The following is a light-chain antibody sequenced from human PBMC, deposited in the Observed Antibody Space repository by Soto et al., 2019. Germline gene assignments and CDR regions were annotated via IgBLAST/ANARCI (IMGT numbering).Light chain of an antibody. CDR3: QQYNTYQLS. CDR1: QSISTW. V-gene: IGKV1-5*03. Sequence: DIQMTPSPSTLSASVGDRVTITCRASQSISTWLAWYQQKPGKAPKLLIYKASNLEGGVPSRFSGSGSGTELTITINSLQPDDCATYYCQQYNTYQLSFGGGTTVEIK. J-gene: IGKJ4*01. CDR2: KAS.